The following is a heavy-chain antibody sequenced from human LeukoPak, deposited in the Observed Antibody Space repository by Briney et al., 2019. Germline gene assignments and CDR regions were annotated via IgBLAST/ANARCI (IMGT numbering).Heavy chain of an antibody. V-gene: IGHV3-74*01. D-gene: IGHD2-21*01. Sequence: PGGSLRLSCAASGLTLSTYWMRWVRQAPGKGLVWVSRINPDGSTTTYADSVEGRFTISRDNAKNTLYLQMSSLRAEDTVVYYCANLVIWGNLPFDYWGQGTLVTVPS. J-gene: IGHJ4*02. CDR3: ANLVIWGNLPFDY. CDR2: INPDGSTT. CDR1: GLTLSTYW.